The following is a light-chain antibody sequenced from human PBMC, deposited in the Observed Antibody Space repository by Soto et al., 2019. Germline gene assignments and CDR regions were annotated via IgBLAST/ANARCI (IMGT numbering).Light chain of an antibody. J-gene: IGKJ5*01. V-gene: IGKV3-11*01. CDR2: DAS. Sequence: EVVLTQSPATLSLSPGERATLSCRASQSIRTSLAWYQQKPGQAPRLVIFDASNRANGVPARFGGSGSGTDFTLTINSLEPEDFAVYYCQQRNVWPPITFGQETRLEIK. CDR3: QQRNVWPPIT. CDR1: QSIRTS.